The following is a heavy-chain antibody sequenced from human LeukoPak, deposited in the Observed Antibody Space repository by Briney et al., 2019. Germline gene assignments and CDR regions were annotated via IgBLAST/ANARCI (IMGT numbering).Heavy chain of an antibody. J-gene: IGHJ3*02. D-gene: IGHD6-19*01. V-gene: IGHV3-48*01. Sequence: GGSLRLSCAGSGFIFAGYTMNWVRQAPGKGLEWLSCISPSGENKLYADSVKGRFSISRDNAKNSASLQMDSLRAEDTAVYYCASRRSGWPNDAFDIWGQGTMVTVTS. CDR3: ASRRSGWPNDAFDI. CDR1: GFIFAGYT. CDR2: ISPSGENK.